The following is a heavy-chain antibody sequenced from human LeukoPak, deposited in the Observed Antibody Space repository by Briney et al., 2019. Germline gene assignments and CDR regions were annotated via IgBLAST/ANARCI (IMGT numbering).Heavy chain of an antibody. CDR2: IKSKNDGGTT. Sequence: GSLRLSCAASGFTFSNAWMSWVRPASGEGLEWVGRIKSKNDGGTTDYAAPVKGRFTISRDDSKNTLYLQMNRLKTEDTAVYYGTTGLFSSGWYEDYWGQGTLVTVSS. CDR1: GFTFSNAW. CDR3: TTGLFSSGWYEDY. J-gene: IGHJ4*02. D-gene: IGHD6-19*01. V-gene: IGHV3-15*01.